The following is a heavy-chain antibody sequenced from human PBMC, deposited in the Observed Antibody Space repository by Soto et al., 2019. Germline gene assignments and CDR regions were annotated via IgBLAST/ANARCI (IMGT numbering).Heavy chain of an antibody. Sequence: QVQLVQSGAEVKKPGASVKVSCKASGYTFTSYAMHWVRQAPGQRLEWMGWINAGNGNTKCSQKFQGRVTITRDTSASAAYMELSSLRSEDTAVYYCARDGGYSSGWGFDYWGQGTLVTVSS. CDR2: INAGNGNT. V-gene: IGHV1-3*01. D-gene: IGHD6-25*01. CDR3: ARDGGYSSGWGFDY. J-gene: IGHJ4*02. CDR1: GYTFTSYA.